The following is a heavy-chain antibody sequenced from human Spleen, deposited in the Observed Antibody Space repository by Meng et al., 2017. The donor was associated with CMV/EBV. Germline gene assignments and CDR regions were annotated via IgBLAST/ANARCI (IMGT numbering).Heavy chain of an antibody. CDR2: IRYDGSNK. CDR1: GFTFSSYG. D-gene: IGHD6-13*01. V-gene: IGHV3-30*02. CDR3: ARNTYSSSWYNFDY. Sequence: GGSLRLSCAASGFTFSSYGMHWVRQAPGKGLEWVAFIRYDGSNKYYADSVKGRFTISRDNSKNMLYLQMNSLRAEDTAVYYCARNTYSSSWYNFDYWGQGTLVTVSS. J-gene: IGHJ4*02.